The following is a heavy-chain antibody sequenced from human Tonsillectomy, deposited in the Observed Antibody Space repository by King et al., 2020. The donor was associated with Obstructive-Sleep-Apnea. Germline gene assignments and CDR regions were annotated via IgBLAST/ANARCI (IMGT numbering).Heavy chain of an antibody. J-gene: IGHJ3*02. CDR3: AREGVRGVASDAFDI. CDR1: GGSISSSSDY. Sequence: QLQESGPGLVKPSETLSLTCTVSGGSISSSSDYWGWIRQPPGKGLEWIGSIYYSGNTYYNPSLKSRVTISVDTSKNQFSLKLSSVTAADTAVYYCAREGVRGVASDAFDIWGQGTMVTVSS. CDR2: IYYSGNT. D-gene: IGHD3-10*01. V-gene: IGHV4-39*07.